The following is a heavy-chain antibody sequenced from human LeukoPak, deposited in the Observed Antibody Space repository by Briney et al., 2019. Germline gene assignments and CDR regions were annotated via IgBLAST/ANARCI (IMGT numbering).Heavy chain of an antibody. CDR1: GYSFISYW. J-gene: IGHJ4*02. Sequence: GESLKISCQGSGYSFISYWIGWMRQVPGKGLEWMGIIYPGDSDTRYSPSFQGQVTISADKSISTAFLQWNSLRASDTAMYYCARGWTYYYGSSGYEYWGQGTLVTVSS. V-gene: IGHV5-51*01. D-gene: IGHD3-22*01. CDR3: ARGWTYYYGSSGYEY. CDR2: IYPGDSDT.